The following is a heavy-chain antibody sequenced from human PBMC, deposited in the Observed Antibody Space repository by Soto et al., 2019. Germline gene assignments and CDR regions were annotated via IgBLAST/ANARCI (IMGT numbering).Heavy chain of an antibody. CDR1: GYNFDDYY. CDR2: MNPKSGDT. CDR3: ARDLRIAAVGTQDDWFDP. Sequence: ASVKVSCKAAGYNFDDYYIHWVRQAPGQGLEWMGWMNPKSGDTKSAQRFQGRISMTRDTSIKTAYLELNSLTSDDTAAYYCARDLRIAAVGTQDDWFDPWGQGTLVTVSS. D-gene: IGHD6-13*01. J-gene: IGHJ5*02. V-gene: IGHV1-2*02.